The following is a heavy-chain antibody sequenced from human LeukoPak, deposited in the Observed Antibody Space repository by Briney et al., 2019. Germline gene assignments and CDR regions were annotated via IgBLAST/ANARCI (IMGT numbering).Heavy chain of an antibody. CDR3: TKGESQPKYYFDY. Sequence: GGSLRLSCAASGFTFTSAMRWVRQAPWKGLEWVSSISSSGGNTFYADSVKGRFTISRDNSKNTLYLQMNSLRAEDTAVYYCTKGESQPKYYFDYWGQGTLVTVSS. CDR2: ISSSGGNT. V-gene: IGHV3-23*01. CDR1: GFTFTSA. D-gene: IGHD2-2*01. J-gene: IGHJ4*02.